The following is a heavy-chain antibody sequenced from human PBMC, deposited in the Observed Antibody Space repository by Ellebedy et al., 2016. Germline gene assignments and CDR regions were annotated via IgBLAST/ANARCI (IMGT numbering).Heavy chain of an antibody. J-gene: IGHJ4*02. CDR2: ISASGGHT. CDR1: GFTFTNYA. V-gene: IGHV3-23*01. Sequence: GESLKISXAASGFTFTNYAMSWVRQAPGKGLEWVSIISASGGHTYYADSVKGRFTISRDDSKNTLYLQMNSLRAEDTALYYCAKGMRGGADFDYWGQGTLVTVSS. CDR3: AKGMRGGADFDY. D-gene: IGHD4/OR15-4a*01.